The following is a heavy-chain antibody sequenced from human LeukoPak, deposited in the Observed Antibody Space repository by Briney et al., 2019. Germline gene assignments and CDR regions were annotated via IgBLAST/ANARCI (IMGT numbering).Heavy chain of an antibody. Sequence: SETLSLTCAVYGGSFRGYYWSWIRQPPGKGLEWIGEINHSGRTNYNRSLKRRVTISVDTAKNKFSLQLSSVTAADTAVYYCARGCLVVVPAAPATKNWFDPWGQGTLVTVSS. CDR1: GGSFRGYY. CDR2: INHSGRT. J-gene: IGHJ5*02. CDR3: ARGCLVVVPAAPATKNWFDP. V-gene: IGHV4-34*01. D-gene: IGHD2-2*01.